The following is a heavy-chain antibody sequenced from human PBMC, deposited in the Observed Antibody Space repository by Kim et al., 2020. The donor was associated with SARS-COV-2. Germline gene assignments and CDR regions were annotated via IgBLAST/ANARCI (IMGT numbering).Heavy chain of an antibody. CDR2: INHSGST. D-gene: IGHD1-20*01. J-gene: IGHJ4*02. Sequence: SETLSLTCAVYGGSFSGYYWSWIRQPPGKGLEWIGEINHSGSTNYNPSLKSRVTISVDTSKNQFSLKLSSVTAADTAVYYCARRLYNWGTTSGQYYFDYWGQGTLVTVSS. CDR3: ARRLYNWGTTSGQYYFDY. V-gene: IGHV4-34*01. CDR1: GGSFSGYY.